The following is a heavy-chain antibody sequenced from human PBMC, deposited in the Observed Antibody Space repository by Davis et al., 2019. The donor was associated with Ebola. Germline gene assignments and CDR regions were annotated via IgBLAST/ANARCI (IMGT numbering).Heavy chain of an antibody. CDR3: AREGNLRDYVPFDH. CDR1: GYTFRSYG. J-gene: IGHJ4*02. D-gene: IGHD4-17*01. Sequence: ASVKVSCKASGYTFRSYGISWVRQAPEQGLEWIGWIDTNTGNPTYAQGFTGRFVFSLDTSVNTAYLQISSLKAEDTAVYYCAREGNLRDYVPFDHWGQGTLVIVSS. CDR2: IDTNTGNP. V-gene: IGHV7-4-1*02.